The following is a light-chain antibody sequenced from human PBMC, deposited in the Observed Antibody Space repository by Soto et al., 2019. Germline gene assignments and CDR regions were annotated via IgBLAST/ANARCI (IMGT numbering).Light chain of an antibody. CDR1: QSITNR. V-gene: IGKV1-5*01. CDR3: QHYGGMWT. J-gene: IGKJ1*01. Sequence: DIQMTQSPSSLSASVGDRVTITCRASQSITNRLAWYQQKPGKAPKVLIYDASNLESGVPSRFSGSGFGTEFILTISSLQPDDFATYWCQHYGGMWTFGQGTKGDIK. CDR2: DAS.